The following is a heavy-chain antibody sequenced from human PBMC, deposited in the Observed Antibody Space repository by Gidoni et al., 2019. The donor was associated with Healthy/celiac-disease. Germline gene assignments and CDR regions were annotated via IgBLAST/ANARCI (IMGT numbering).Heavy chain of an antibody. V-gene: IGHV3-23*01. Sequence: EVQLLESGGGLVQPGGSLRLSCAASGFTFSSYAMSWVRQAPGKGLEWVSDISGSGGSTYYADSVKGRFTISRDNSKNTLYLQMNSLRAEDTAVYYCAKSSGSYYYYGMDVWGQGTTVTVSS. CDR1: GFTFSSYA. D-gene: IGHD1-26*01. J-gene: IGHJ6*02. CDR2: ISGSGGST. CDR3: AKSSGSYYYYGMDV.